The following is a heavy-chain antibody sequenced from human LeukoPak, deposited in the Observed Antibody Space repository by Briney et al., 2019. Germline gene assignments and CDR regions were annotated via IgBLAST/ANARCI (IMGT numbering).Heavy chain of an antibody. CDR1: GFTFSSYS. CDR2: ISSSSSSTI. V-gene: IGHV3-48*02. J-gene: IGHJ6*02. Sequence: GGSLRLSCAASGFTFSSYSMNWVRQAPGKGLEWVSYISSSSSSTIYYADSVKGRFTISRDNAKNSLYLQMNSLRDEDTAVYYCARDRRITMIVVASGMDVWGQGTTVTVSS. CDR3: ARDRRITMIVVASGMDV. D-gene: IGHD3-22*01.